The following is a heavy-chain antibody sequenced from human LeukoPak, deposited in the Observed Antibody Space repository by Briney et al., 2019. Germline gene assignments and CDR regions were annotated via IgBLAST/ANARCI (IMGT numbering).Heavy chain of an antibody. D-gene: IGHD3-22*01. CDR2: ISYDGSNK. CDR3: AKVRLASDFDY. V-gene: IGHV3-30*18. J-gene: IGHJ4*02. Sequence: GGCLRLSCAASGFTFSSYGMHWVRQAPGKGLEWVAVISYDGSNKYYADSVKGRFTISRDNSKNTLYLQMNSLRAEDTAVYYCAKVRLASDFDYWGQGTLVTVSS. CDR1: GFTFSSYG.